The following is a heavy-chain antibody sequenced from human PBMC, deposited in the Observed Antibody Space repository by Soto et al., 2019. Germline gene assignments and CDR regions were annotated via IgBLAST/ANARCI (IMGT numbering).Heavy chain of an antibody. D-gene: IGHD2-15*01. J-gene: IGHJ6*02. CDR2: ISCDGSNS. V-gene: IGHV3-30*04. Sequence: QLQLVESGGGVVQPGRSLRLSCAASASTFSNYIMHWVRQAPGKGLEWVAFISCDGSNSNYADFVEGRFTISRDNPKNMLYLQLSSLRPDDTAVYYCAGGDNYYALGVWGQGTTVTVSS. CDR1: ASTFSNYI. CDR3: AGGDNYYALGV.